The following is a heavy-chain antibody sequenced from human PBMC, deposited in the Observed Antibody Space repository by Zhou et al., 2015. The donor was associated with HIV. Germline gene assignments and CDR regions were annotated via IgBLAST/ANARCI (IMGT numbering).Heavy chain of an antibody. V-gene: IGHV1-69*08. CDR1: GGTFSSYT. J-gene: IGHJ5*02. CDR2: IIPILGIA. D-gene: IGHD2-2*01. Sequence: QVQLVQSGAEVKKPGSSVKVSCKASGGTFSSYTISWVRQAPGQGLEWMGRIIPILGIANYAQKFQGRVTITADKSTSTAYMELSSLRSEDTAVYYCARDRSTSNWFDPWGQGTLVTVSS. CDR3: ARDRSTSNWFDP.